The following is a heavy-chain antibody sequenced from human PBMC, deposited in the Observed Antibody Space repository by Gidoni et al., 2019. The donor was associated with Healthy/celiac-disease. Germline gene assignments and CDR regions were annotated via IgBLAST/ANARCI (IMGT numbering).Heavy chain of an antibody. J-gene: IGHJ3*02. CDR1: GCSISSSSYY. Sequence: QLQLQESGPGLVKPSETLSLTCTVSGCSISSSSYYWGWIRQPPGKGLEWIGSIYYSGSTYYNPSLKSRVTISVDTSKNQFSLKLSSVTAADTAVYYWARPPGVAEMAFDIWGQGTMVTVSS. V-gene: IGHV4-39*01. D-gene: IGHD2-21*01. CDR2: IYYSGST. CDR3: ARPPGVAEMAFDI.